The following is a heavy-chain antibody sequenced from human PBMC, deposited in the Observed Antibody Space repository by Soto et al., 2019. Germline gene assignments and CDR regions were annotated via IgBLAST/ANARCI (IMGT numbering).Heavy chain of an antibody. J-gene: IGHJ4*02. V-gene: IGHV1-24*01. CDR2: FDPEDGET. D-gene: IGHD3-10*02. CDR3: ATGLFGKRNFDY. CDR1: GYTLTELS. Sequence: ASVKVSCKVSGYTLTELSMHWVPQAPGKGLEWMGGFDPEDGETIYAQKFQGRVTMTEDTSTDTAYMELSSLRSEDTAVYYCATGLFGKRNFDYWGQGTLVTVSS.